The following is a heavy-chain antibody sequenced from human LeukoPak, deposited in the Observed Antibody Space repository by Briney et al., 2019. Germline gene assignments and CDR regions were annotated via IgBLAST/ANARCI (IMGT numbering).Heavy chain of an antibody. CDR1: GFTFSSYA. J-gene: IGHJ4*02. CDR3: AKDLNIVVVVAATYNFDY. Sequence: GGSLRLSCAASGFTFSSYAMSWVRRAPGEGLEWVSAISGSGGSTYYADSVKGRFTISRDNSKNTLYLQMNSLRAEDTAVYYCAKDLNIVVVVAATYNFDYWGQGTLVTVSS. CDR2: ISGSGGST. D-gene: IGHD2-15*01. V-gene: IGHV3-23*01.